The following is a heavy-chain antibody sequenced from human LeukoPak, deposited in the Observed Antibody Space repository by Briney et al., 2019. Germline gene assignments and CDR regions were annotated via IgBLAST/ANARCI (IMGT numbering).Heavy chain of an antibody. D-gene: IGHD2-8*01. J-gene: IGHJ6*02. CDR2: IYYSGST. Sequence: PSETLSLTCTVSGGSISSYYWSWIRQPPGKGLEWIGYIYYSGSTNYNPSLKSRVTISVDTSKNQFSLKLSSVTAADTAVYYCARALMVTSDYYGMDVWGQGTTATVSS. V-gene: IGHV4-59*01. CDR1: GGSISSYY. CDR3: ARALMVTSDYYGMDV.